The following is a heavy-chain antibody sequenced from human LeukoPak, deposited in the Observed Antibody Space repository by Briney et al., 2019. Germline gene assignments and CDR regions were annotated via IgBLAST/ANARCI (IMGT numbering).Heavy chain of an antibody. D-gene: IGHD3-10*01. CDR1: GYTLTGLS. J-gene: IGHJ3*02. CDR3: ARGLYQFRGDHAFHI. CDR2: FDPENGET. V-gene: IGHV1-24*01. Sequence: ASVKVSCKVSGYTLTGLSMHWVRQAPGKGLEWMGTFDPENGETIYAQKFQGRVTMTEDTSTDTAYMELSSLRSEDTAVYYCARGLYQFRGDHAFHIWGQGTMVTVSS.